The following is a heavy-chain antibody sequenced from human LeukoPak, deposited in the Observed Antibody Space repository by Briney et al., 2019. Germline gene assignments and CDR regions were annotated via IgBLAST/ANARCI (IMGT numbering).Heavy chain of an antibody. CDR1: GYTFTSYD. D-gene: IGHD3-10*01. CDR2: INPNSGGT. J-gene: IGHJ4*02. CDR3: ARDTLLWFGEESN. V-gene: IGHV1-2*02. Sequence: ASVKVSCKASGYTFTSYDINWVRQAPGQGLEWMGWINPNSGGTNYAQKFQGRVTMTRDTSISTAYMELSRLRSDDTAVYYCARDTLLWFGEESNWGQGTLVTVSS.